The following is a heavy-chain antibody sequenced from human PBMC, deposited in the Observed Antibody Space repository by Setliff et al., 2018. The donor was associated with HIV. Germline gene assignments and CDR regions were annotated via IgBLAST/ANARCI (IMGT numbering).Heavy chain of an antibody. D-gene: IGHD1-1*01. J-gene: IGHJ4*02. V-gene: IGHV2-5*01. CDR1: GLSLSTSGVG. CDR2: IYWNNNK. Sequence: SGPTLVNPTQTLTLTCTFSGLSLSTSGVGVGWIRQSPGKALEWLAFIYWNNNKHYSTSLKSRLTVTKDTSKTRVVFTMTNMDPVDTATYYCAYSGRQLRGPYFDFWGQGTPVTV. CDR3: AYSGRQLRGPYFDF.